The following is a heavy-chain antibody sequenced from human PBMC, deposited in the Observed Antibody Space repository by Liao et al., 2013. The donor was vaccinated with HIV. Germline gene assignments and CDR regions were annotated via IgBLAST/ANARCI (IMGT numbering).Heavy chain of an antibody. CDR2: IYYSGST. D-gene: IGHD3-16*02. V-gene: IGHV4-39*07. J-gene: IGHJ4*02. Sequence: QVQLQESGPGLVKPSETLSLTCTVSGGSISSSSYYWGWIRQPPGKGLEWIGSIYYSGSTYYNPSLKSRVTISVDTSKNQFSLKLSSVTAADTAVYYCARVPPXITFGGVIPYYFDYWGQGTLVTVSS. CDR3: ARVPPXITFGGVIPYYFDY. CDR1: GGSISSSSYY.